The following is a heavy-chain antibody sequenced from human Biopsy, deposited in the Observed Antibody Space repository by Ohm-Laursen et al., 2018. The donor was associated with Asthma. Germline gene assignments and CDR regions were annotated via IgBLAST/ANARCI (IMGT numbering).Heavy chain of an antibody. D-gene: IGHD3-3*01. CDR3: AKERYYDFWSGYPI. V-gene: IGHV3-30*18. CDR1: GFSFSNFA. Sequence: SLRLSCAAFGFSFSNFAIHWVRQAPGKGLEWVAVMSFDGRQTYYADSVKGRFTISRDNSKNTLYLQMNSLRAEDTAVYYCAKERYYDFWSGYPIWGQGTMVTVSS. CDR2: MSFDGRQT. J-gene: IGHJ3*02.